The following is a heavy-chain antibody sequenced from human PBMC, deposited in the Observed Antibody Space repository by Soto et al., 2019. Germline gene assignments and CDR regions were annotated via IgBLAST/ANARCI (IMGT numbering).Heavy chain of an antibody. V-gene: IGHV4-30-2*06. CDR2: IYPSGNT. CDR3: GRGGLDFLSGLDP. D-gene: IGHD3-3*01. J-gene: IGHJ5*02. CDR1: GGSISSGSYS. Sequence: QLQLQESGSVLVKPSQTLSLTCAVSGGSISSGSYSWSWMRQSPGGGLEWLGYIYPSGNTYYNPSLKEWVTQFKNKVKEPVPLEVGLLTRAGQGGDFLGRGGLDFLSGLDPWGQGTLVTVSS.